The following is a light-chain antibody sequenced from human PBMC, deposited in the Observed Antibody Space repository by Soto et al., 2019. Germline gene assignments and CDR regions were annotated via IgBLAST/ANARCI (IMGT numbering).Light chain of an antibody. CDR1: QSISSY. J-gene: IGKJ1*01. CDR2: DVS. V-gene: IGKV3-11*01. Sequence: IVWTQSPVTLTLSPGERATLACRASQSISSYLIWYQQKPGQAPRLLMYDVSNRATGVPARFSGNGSGTDFTLSISSLEPEDLAVYYCQQRSSWPRTFGQGTKVDI. CDR3: QQRSSWPRT.